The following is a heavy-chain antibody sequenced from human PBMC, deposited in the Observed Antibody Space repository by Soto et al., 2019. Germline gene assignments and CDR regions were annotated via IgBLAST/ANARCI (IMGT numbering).Heavy chain of an antibody. Sequence: PSETLSLTCTVSDGSISTSSYYWGWIRQSPGKGLEWIGTIFYTGRTYYNPSLESRVTLSVDTSKNQFSLHLTSVTAADTAVYYCTRGASGISPALGYWGQGALVTVSS. CDR2: IFYTGRT. J-gene: IGHJ4*02. CDR1: DGSISTSSYY. CDR3: TRGASGISPALGY. D-gene: IGHD1-20*01. V-gene: IGHV4-39*01.